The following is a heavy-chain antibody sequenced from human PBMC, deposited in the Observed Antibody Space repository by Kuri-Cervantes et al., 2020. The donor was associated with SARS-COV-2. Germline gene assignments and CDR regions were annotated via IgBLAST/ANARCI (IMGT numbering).Heavy chain of an antibody. V-gene: IGHV1-2*02. D-gene: IGHD6-19*01. CDR3: ARDWYSSGWSEVPMDV. CDR2: INPNSGGT. Sequence: ASVKVSCKASGYTFTGYYMHWVRQAPGQGLEWMGWINPNSGGTNYAQKFQGRVTMTRDTSISTAYMELSRLRSEDTAVYYCARDWYSSGWSEVPMDVWGKGTTVTVSS. J-gene: IGHJ6*04. CDR1: GYTFTGYY.